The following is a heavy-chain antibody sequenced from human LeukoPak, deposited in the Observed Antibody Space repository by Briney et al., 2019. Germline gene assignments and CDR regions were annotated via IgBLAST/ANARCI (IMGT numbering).Heavy chain of an antibody. Sequence: ASVKVSCKTSGYTFNTYAMHWVRQAPGQRPEWMGWINAGNGNTKYSQKFQGRVTITRDTSISTAYMELSRLRSDDTAVYYCARDLYSSSGYWGQGTLVTVSS. CDR3: ARDLYSSSGY. CDR2: INAGNGNT. V-gene: IGHV1-3*01. CDR1: GYTFNTYA. D-gene: IGHD6-6*01. J-gene: IGHJ4*02.